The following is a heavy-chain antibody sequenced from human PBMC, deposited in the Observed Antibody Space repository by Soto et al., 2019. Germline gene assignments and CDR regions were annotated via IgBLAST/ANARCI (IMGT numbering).Heavy chain of an antibody. D-gene: IGHD3-10*01. Sequence: PGGSLRLSCAASGFTFSDYYMSWIRQAPGKGLEWVSYISSSSSYTNYADSVKGRFTISRDNAKNSLYLQMNSLRAEDTAVYYCAREWNSMVRAVMALQGYYGMDVWGQGTTVTVSS. J-gene: IGHJ6*02. CDR1: GFTFSDYY. V-gene: IGHV3-11*06. CDR2: ISSSSSYT. CDR3: AREWNSMVRAVMALQGYYGMDV.